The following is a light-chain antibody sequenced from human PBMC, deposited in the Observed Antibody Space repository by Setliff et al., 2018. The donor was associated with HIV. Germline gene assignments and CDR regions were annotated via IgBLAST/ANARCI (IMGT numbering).Light chain of an antibody. Sequence: QSVLTQPASVSGSPGQSLTISCTGSSSDVGGYNYVSWYQQHPGKAPKLMIYDVSQRPSGVSDRFSGSKSGITASLTSSGLQPEDESDYYCSSYTASSTLVFGGGTK. J-gene: IGLJ3*02. CDR1: SSDVGGYNY. V-gene: IGLV2-14*03. CDR3: SSYTASSTLV. CDR2: DVS.